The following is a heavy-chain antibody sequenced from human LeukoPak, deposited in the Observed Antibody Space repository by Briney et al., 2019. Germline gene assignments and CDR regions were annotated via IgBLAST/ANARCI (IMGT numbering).Heavy chain of an antibody. CDR2: ISYDGSNK. Sequence: GGSLRLSCAASGFTFSSYAMHWVRQAPGKGLEWVAVISYDGSNKYYADSVKGRFTISRDNSKNTLYLQMNSLRAEDTAVYYCARGPYSNYAEVINRGQGTLVTVSS. V-gene: IGHV3-30*01. D-gene: IGHD4-11*01. J-gene: IGHJ4*02. CDR3: ARGPYSNYAEVIN. CDR1: GFTFSSYA.